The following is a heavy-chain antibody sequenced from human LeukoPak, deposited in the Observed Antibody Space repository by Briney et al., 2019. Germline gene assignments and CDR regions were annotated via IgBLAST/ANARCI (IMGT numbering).Heavy chain of an antibody. CDR1: GGSISSYY. V-gene: IGHV4-4*07. CDR3: ARAKGYGSGLYYYMDV. CDR2: IYTSGST. J-gene: IGHJ6*03. D-gene: IGHD3-10*01. Sequence: SETLSLTCTVSGGSISSYYWSWIRQPAGKGLEWIGRIYTSGSTNYNPSLKSRVTMSVDTSKNQFSLKLSSVTAADTAVYYCARAKGYGSGLYYYMDVWGRGTTVTVSS.